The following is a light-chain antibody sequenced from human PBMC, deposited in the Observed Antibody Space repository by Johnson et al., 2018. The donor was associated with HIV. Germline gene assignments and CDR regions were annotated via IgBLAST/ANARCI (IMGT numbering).Light chain of an antibody. Sequence: QSVLTQPPSVSAAPGQKVTISCSGSSSNIGNNYVSWYQQLPGTAPKLLIFENNKRPSGIPDRFSGSKSGTSATLGTTGLQTGDEAEYYCGTWESSLSGTDVFGTGTKVTVL. J-gene: IGLJ1*01. CDR3: GTWESSLSGTDV. V-gene: IGLV1-51*02. CDR1: SSNIGNNY. CDR2: ENN.